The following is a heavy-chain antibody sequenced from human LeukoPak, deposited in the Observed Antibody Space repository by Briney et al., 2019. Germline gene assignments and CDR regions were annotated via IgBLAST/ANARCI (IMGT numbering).Heavy chain of an antibody. J-gene: IGHJ6*03. CDR1: GFTFDVYG. Sequence: GGSLRLSCAPSGFTFDVYGMSWVRQARGEGREGFLGFYWYWCSTVYTDSVKARFTISRDNAEISLSVQMKSQSAEDSAVYHCARVRAVADYYYYYYLDVWGKGTTVTVSS. D-gene: IGHD6-19*01. V-gene: IGHV3-20*01. CDR2: FYWYWCST. CDR3: ARVRAVADYYYYYYLDV.